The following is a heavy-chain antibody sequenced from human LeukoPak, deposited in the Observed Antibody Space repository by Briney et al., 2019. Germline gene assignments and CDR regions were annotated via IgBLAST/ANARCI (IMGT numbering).Heavy chain of an antibody. Sequence: GESLKISCKGSGCSFTSYWIGWVRQMPGKGLEWMGIIYPGDSDSRYSPSFQGQVTISADKSISTAYLQWSSLKASDTAMYYCARHGSLNYYDSSGYSQDAFDIWGQGTMVTVSS. CDR1: GCSFTSYW. CDR2: IYPGDSDS. V-gene: IGHV5-51*01. D-gene: IGHD3-22*01. CDR3: ARHGSLNYYDSSGYSQDAFDI. J-gene: IGHJ3*02.